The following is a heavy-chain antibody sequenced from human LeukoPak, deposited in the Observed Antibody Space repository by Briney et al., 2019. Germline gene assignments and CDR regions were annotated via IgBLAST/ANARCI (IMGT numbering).Heavy chain of an antibody. D-gene: IGHD2-2*01. CDR3: ARPYCSSTSCYLVPLDY. J-gene: IGHJ4*02. V-gene: IGHV1-18*01. CDR2: ISAYNGNT. CDR1: GYTFTSYG. Sequence: ASVKVSCKASGYTFTSYGISWVRQAPGQGLEWMGWISAYNGNTNYAQKLQGRVTMTTDTSTSTAYMELRSLRSDDTAVYYCARPYCSSTSCYLVPLDYWGQGTLVTVSS.